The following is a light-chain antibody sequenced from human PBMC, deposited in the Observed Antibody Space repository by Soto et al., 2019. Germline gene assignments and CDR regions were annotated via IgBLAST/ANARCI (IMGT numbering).Light chain of an antibody. Sequence: QSALTQPASVSGSPGQSITISCTGSSSDVGGYGYVSWYQQHPGKAPNLIIYEVTKRPSGVSRRFSDSKSVNTASLTISGLQADDEAAYYCSSYTNTSLLRTVFGTGTKLPV. CDR2: EVT. CDR3: SSYTNTSLLRTV. V-gene: IGLV2-14*01. J-gene: IGLJ1*01. CDR1: SSDVGGYGY.